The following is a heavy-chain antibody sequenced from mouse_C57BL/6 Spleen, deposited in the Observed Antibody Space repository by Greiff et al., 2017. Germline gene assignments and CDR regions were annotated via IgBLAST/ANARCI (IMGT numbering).Heavy chain of an antibody. J-gene: IGHJ3*01. CDR1: GFNIKDYY. CDR3: ARNGNYEGAWFAY. D-gene: IGHD2-1*01. V-gene: IGHV14-2*01. CDR2: IDPEDGEP. Sequence: VQLQQSGAELVKPGASVKLSCTASGFNIKDYYMHWVKQRTEQGLEWIGRIDPEDGEPKYAPKFQGKDTIPADTSSNTAYLQLSSLTSEDTAVYYCARNGNYEGAWFAYWGQGTLVTVSA.